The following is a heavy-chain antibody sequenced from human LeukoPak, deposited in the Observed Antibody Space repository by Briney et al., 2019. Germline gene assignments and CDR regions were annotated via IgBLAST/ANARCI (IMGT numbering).Heavy chain of an antibody. CDR1: GGTFSSYA. Sequence: ASVKVSCKASGGTFSSYAISWVRQAPGQGLEWMGGIIPIFGTANYAQKFQGRVTITADKSTSTAYMELSGLRSEDTAVYYCATRGWSIRTGGYYYTRGYYFDYWGQGTLVTVSS. V-gene: IGHV1-69*06. J-gene: IGHJ4*02. CDR3: ATRGWSIRTGGYYYTRGYYFDY. D-gene: IGHD3-22*01. CDR2: IIPIFGTA.